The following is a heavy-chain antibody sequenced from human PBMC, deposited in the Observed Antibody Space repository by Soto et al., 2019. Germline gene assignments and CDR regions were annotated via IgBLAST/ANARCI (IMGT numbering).Heavy chain of an antibody. D-gene: IGHD2-15*01. V-gene: IGHV1-69*12. CDR1: GGTFSSYA. CDR2: IIPIFGTA. Sequence: QVQLVQSGAEVKKPGSSVKVSCKASGGTFSSYAISWVRQAPGQGLEWMGGIIPIFGTANYAQKFQGRVRITADESTSTAYMELSSLRSEDTAVYYCASPPGDCSGGSSPYYYYGMDVWGQGTTVTVSS. J-gene: IGHJ6*02. CDR3: ASPPGDCSGGSSPYYYYGMDV.